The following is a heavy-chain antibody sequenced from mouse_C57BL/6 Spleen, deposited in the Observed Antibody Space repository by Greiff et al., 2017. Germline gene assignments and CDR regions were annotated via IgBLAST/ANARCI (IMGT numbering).Heavy chain of an antibody. V-gene: IGHV14-1*01. CDR2: IDPDGGDT. J-gene: IGHJ4*01. CDR3: TSARYDLYAMDY. Sequence: EVQLQQSGAELVRPGASVKLSCTASGYTFKGYYMHWVKQRPEQGLEWIGRIDPDGGDTEYAPKFQGKATMTADKSSHTAYMQLSSLTSEYAAVDFCTSARYDLYAMDYWGQGTSVTVSS. CDR1: GYTFKGYY. D-gene: IGHD2-12*01.